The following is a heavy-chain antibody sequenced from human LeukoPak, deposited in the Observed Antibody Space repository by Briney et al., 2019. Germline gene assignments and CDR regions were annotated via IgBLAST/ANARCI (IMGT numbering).Heavy chain of an antibody. D-gene: IGHD2-15*01. J-gene: IGHJ5*02. V-gene: IGHV4-59*12. CDR3: ARGRRSIVVVVAATAKFDP. Sequence: SETLSLTCTVSGGSISSYYWSWIRQPPGKGLEWIGYIYYSGSTNYNPSLKSRVTISVDTSKNRFSLKLSSVTAADTAVYYCARGRRSIVVVVAATAKFDPWGQGTLVTVSS. CDR2: IYYSGST. CDR1: GGSISSYY.